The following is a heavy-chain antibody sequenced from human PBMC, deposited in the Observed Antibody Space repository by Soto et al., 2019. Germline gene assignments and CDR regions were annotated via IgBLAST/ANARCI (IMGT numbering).Heavy chain of an antibody. D-gene: IGHD3-22*01. CDR1: GDTFLRYA. V-gene: IGHV1-69*13. J-gene: IGHJ4*02. Sequence: SVQVSCQASGDTFLRYAISLLIQAPVQVLLWMGGIIPIFGTANYAQKFQGRVTITADESTSTAYMELSSLRSEDTAVYYCARGPHRYDSRVARYAIYYFDYWGQGTLVTVSS. CDR2: IIPIFGTA. CDR3: ARGPHRYDSRVARYAIYYFDY.